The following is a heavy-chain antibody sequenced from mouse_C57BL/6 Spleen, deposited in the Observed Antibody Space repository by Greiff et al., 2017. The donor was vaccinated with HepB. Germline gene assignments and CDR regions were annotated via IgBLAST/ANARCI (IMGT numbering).Heavy chain of an antibody. D-gene: IGHD2-3*01. Sequence: EVQRVESGGGLVQPGGSLKLSCAASGFTFSDYGMAWVRQAPRKGPEWVAFISNLAYSIYYADTVTGRFTISRENAKNTLYLEMSSLRSEDTAMYYCARPLYDGYPGGFAYWGQGTLVTVSA. CDR2: ISNLAYSI. J-gene: IGHJ3*01. CDR1: GFTFSDYG. V-gene: IGHV5-15*01. CDR3: ARPLYDGYPGGFAY.